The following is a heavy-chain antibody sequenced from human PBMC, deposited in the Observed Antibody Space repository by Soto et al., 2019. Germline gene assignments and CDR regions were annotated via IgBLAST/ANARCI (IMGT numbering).Heavy chain of an antibody. CDR2: IIPIFGTA. Sequence: SVKVSCKASGGTFSSYAISWVRQAPGQGLEWMGGIIPIFGTANYAQKFQGRVTITADESTSTAYMELSSLRSEDTAVYYCVSSAYFGWLRDAFDIWAQGTMVPVSS. CDR3: VSSAYFGWLRDAFDI. CDR1: GGTFSSYA. V-gene: IGHV1-69*13. D-gene: IGHD3-9*01. J-gene: IGHJ3*02.